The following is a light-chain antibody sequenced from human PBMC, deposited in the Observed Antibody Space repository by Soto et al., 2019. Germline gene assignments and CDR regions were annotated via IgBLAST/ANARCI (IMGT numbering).Light chain of an antibody. V-gene: IGLV2-14*01. Sequence: QSALTQPASVSGSPGQSITISCTGTSSDVGGYNYVSWYQQHPGKAPKLMIYDVSNRPSGVSNRFSGSKSGNTASLTISGLQVEDEAVYNCSSYTSSSTPYVFGSGTKLPVL. CDR3: SSYTSSSTPYV. CDR2: DVS. CDR1: SSDVGGYNY. J-gene: IGLJ1*01.